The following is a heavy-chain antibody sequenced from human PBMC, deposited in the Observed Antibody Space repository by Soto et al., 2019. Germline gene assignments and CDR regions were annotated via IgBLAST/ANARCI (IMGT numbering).Heavy chain of an antibody. D-gene: IGHD3-9*01. CDR1: GGSVATDSTS. V-gene: IGHV6-1*01. J-gene: IGHJ3*01. CDR3: ARVPNHFRLKMGYEDAFDF. Sequence: SQSLPRTCARSGGSVATDSTSCNWIRECPSRGLEWLGRTYYRSKWYNDYAVSVKSRITINPDTSKNQFSLQLNSVTPAEKAVYYCARVPNHFRLKMGYEDAFDFRGQGKMVXVSS. CDR2: TYYRSKWYN.